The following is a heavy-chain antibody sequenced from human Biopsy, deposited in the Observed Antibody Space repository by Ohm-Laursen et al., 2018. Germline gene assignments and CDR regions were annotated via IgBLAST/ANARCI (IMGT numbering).Heavy chain of an antibody. Sequence: SLRLSCAASGFNFSNYAMSWVRQAPGKGLEWVSGISGSGGRTYYAESMKGRFTISRDNSKKTVYLQMKSLRGEDTAVYYCAKEVFSAVGTSGFDPWGQGTLVTVSS. J-gene: IGHJ5*02. V-gene: IGHV3-23*01. CDR3: AKEVFSAVGTSGFDP. CDR1: GFNFSNYA. D-gene: IGHD1/OR15-1a*01. CDR2: ISGSGGRT.